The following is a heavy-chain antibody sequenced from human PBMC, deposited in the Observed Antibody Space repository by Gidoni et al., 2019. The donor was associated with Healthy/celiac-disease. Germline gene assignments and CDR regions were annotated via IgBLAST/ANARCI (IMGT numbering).Heavy chain of an antibody. Sequence: EVQLLESGGGLVQPGGSLRLSCSASGFTFSSYAMSWVRQAPGKGLEWVSAISGSGGSTYYADSVKGRFTISRDNSKNTLYLQMNSLRAEDTAVYYCAKDLYYDSSGYYSQTLGEGAFDIWGQGTMVTVSS. D-gene: IGHD3-22*01. CDR3: AKDLYYDSSGYYSQTLGEGAFDI. CDR1: GFTFSSYA. V-gene: IGHV3-23*01. CDR2: ISGSGGST. J-gene: IGHJ3*02.